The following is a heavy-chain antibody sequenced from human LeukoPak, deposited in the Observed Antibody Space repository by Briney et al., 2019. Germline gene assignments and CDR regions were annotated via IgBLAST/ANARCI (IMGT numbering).Heavy chain of an antibody. CDR3: ASDTYYYDSSGYYRDAFDV. J-gene: IGHJ3*01. Sequence: PGGSLRLSCAASGFTFSNYEMNWVRQAPGKGLVWVSRINSDGSSTSYADSVKGRFTISRDNAKNTLYLQMNSLRAEDTAVYYCASDTYYYDSSGYYRDAFDVWGQGTMVTVSS. D-gene: IGHD3-22*01. CDR1: GFTFSNYE. V-gene: IGHV3-74*01. CDR2: INSDGSST.